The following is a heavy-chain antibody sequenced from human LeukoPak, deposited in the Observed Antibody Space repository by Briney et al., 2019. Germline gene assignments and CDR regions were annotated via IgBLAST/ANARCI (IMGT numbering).Heavy chain of an antibody. CDR3: ARDLYYDSSGYDY. D-gene: IGHD3-22*01. V-gene: IGHV1-46*01. J-gene: IGHJ4*02. Sequence: GASVKVSCKASGYTFTSHYMHWVRPAAGKGLAWMGIINYSDGSTSYAQKFQGRVTMTRDMSTSTVYMELSSLRSEDTAVYYCARDLYYDSSGYDYWGQGTLVTVSS. CDR2: INYSDGST. CDR1: GYTFTSHY.